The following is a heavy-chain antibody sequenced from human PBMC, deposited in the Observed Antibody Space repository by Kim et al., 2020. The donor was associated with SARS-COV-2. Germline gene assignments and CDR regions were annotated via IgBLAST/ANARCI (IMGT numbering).Heavy chain of an antibody. D-gene: IGHD3-10*01. Sequence: GGSLRLSCAASGFTFSSSAMTWVRQAPGKGLEWVSSIYRGAYCTYSADSVMTLFTISCDNSLYPLFLHLNTLSAAVTSFYSRAQGALCFGGGPFDYWGPG. V-gene: IGHV3-23*03. J-gene: IGHJ4*02. CDR1: GFTFSSSA. CDR2: IYRGAYCT. CDR3: AQGALCFGGGPFDY.